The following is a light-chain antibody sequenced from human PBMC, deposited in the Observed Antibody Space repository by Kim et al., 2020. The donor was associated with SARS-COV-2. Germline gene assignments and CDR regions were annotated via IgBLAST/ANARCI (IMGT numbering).Light chain of an antibody. CDR1: QSVSSSF. Sequence: SPGERATLSCRASQSVSSSFLAWYQQRPGQAHRLLIYGASSRATDIPDRFSGSGSGTDFTLTISRLEPEDFAVYYCQQYGSTPATFGGGTKVDIK. CDR3: QQYGSTPAT. V-gene: IGKV3-20*01. J-gene: IGKJ4*01. CDR2: GAS.